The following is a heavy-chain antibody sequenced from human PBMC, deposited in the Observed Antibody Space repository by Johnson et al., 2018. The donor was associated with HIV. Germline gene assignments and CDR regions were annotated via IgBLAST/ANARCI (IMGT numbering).Heavy chain of an antibody. CDR2: IYSGGTT. J-gene: IGHJ3*02. D-gene: IGHD2-2*01. CDR1: GFTVSSNY. CDR3: ATDPAAPSLSAFDI. V-gene: IGHV3-66*01. Sequence: EVQLLESGGGLVQPGGSLRLSCAASGFTVSSNYMSWVRQAPGKGLEWVSVIYSGGTTDYAAPVKGRFTISRDDSKNTLYLQMSSLKTEDTAVYYCATDPAAPSLSAFDIWGQGTMVTVSS.